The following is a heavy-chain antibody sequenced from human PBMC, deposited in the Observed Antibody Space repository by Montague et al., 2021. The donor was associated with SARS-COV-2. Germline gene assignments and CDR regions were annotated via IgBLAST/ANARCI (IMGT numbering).Heavy chain of an antibody. D-gene: IGHD2-15*01. V-gene: IGHV1-2*04. CDR2: INPNSGGT. CDR1: GYTFTGYY. J-gene: IGHJ6*02. CDR3: ARLGYERICSGGSCYSTYYYGMDV. Sequence: SVRVSCTASGYTFTGYYMHWVRQAPGQGLEWMGWINPNSGGTNYAQKFQGWVTMTRDTSISTAYMELSRLRSDDTAVYYCARLGYERICSGGSCYSTYYYGMDVWGQGTTVTVSS.